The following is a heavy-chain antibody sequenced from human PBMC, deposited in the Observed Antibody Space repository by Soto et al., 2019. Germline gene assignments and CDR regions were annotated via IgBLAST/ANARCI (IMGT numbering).Heavy chain of an antibody. CDR2: IYYSGST. J-gene: IGHJ4*02. V-gene: IGHV4-39*01. D-gene: IGHD1-26*01. CDR3: ARLGGSSSTTDYFDY. Sequence: SETLSLTCTVSGGSISSSSYYWGWIRQPPGKGLEWIGSIYYSGSTYYNPSLKSRVTISVDTSKNQFSLKLSSVTAADTAVYYCARLGGSSSTTDYFDYWGQGTLVTVSS. CDR1: GGSISSSSYY.